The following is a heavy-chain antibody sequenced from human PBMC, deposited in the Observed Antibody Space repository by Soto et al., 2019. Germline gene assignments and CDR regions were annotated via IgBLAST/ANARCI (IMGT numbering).Heavy chain of an antibody. D-gene: IGHD4-17*01. J-gene: IGHJ4*02. CDR1: GFTFSSYA. Sequence: GGSLRLSCAASGFTFSSYAMHWVRQAPGKGLEWVAVISYDGSNKYYADSVKGRFTISRDNSKNTLYLQMNSLRAEDTAVYYCARGTSYGDLLPGSFDYWGQGTLVTVSS. V-gene: IGHV3-30*04. CDR3: ARGTSYGDLLPGSFDY. CDR2: ISYDGSNK.